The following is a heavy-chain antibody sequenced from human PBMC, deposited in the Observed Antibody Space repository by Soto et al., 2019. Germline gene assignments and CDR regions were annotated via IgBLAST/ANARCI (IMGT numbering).Heavy chain of an antibody. D-gene: IGHD2-15*01. V-gene: IGHV5-51*01. Sequence: PGESLKISCKGSGYSFTSYWIGWVRQMPGKGLEWMGIIYPGDSDTRYSPSFQGQVTISADKSISTAYLQWSSLKASDTAMYYCATTGYYSGGSCYSEGNWFDPWGQGTLVTVSS. J-gene: IGHJ5*02. CDR2: IYPGDSDT. CDR1: GYSFTSYW. CDR3: ATTGYYSGGSCYSEGNWFDP.